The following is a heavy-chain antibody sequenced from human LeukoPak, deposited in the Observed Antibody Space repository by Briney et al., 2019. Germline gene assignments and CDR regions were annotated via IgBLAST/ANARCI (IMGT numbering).Heavy chain of an antibody. J-gene: IGHJ6*04. Sequence: PGGSLRLSFAASGFTFSSYEMNWVRQAPGKGLEWVSYISSSGSTIYYADSVEGRFTISRDNAKNSLYLQMNSLRAEDTAVYYCAELGITMIGGVWGKGTTVTISS. V-gene: IGHV3-48*03. D-gene: IGHD3-10*02. CDR2: ISSSGSTI. CDR3: AELGITMIGGV. CDR1: GFTFSSYE.